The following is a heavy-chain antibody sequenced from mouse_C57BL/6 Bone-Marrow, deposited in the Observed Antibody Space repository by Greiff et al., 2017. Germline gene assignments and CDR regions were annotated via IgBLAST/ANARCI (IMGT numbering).Heavy chain of an antibody. CDR3: ARDYYGYDGSLAMDY. V-gene: IGHV1-7*01. CDR2: INPSSGYT. Sequence: VQLQESGAELAKPGASVKLSCKASGYTFTSYWMHWVKPRPGQGLEWIGYINPSSGYTKYNQKFKDKATLTADKYSSTAYMQLSSLTYDESAVYYCARDYYGYDGSLAMDYWGQGTSVTVSS. J-gene: IGHJ4*01. D-gene: IGHD2-2*01. CDR1: GYTFTSYW.